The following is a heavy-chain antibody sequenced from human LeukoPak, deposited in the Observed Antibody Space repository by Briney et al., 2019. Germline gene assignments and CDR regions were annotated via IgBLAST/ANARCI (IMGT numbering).Heavy chain of an antibody. CDR1: GFTFSTSA. V-gene: IGHV3-30-3*01. J-gene: IGHJ3*02. CDR3: TGNRDGSNFAFHI. Sequence: PGMSLRLSCGASGFTFSTSAMHWVRQAPGKGLQWVAVISFDGTKKYYTDAVKGRFTISRDNAKSSLYLQMNSLRAEDTAVYYCTGNRDGSNFAFHIWGQGTMVAVSS. CDR2: ISFDGTKK. D-gene: IGHD5-24*01.